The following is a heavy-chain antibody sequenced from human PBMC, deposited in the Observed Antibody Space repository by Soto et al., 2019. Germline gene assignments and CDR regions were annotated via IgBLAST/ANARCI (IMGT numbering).Heavy chain of an antibody. CDR1: GGSITSTGYY. J-gene: IGHJ3*02. D-gene: IGHD1-26*01. CDR3: ARDLRGGYDAFDI. CDR2: ISFGGST. V-gene: IGHV4-31*03. Sequence: QVQLQESGPGLVKPSQTLSLTCTVSGGSITSTGYYWSWIRQHPEKGLEWIGYISFGGSTYYNPSLKSRVAISMDTSKTQFSLTLSYGTAPDTDVYYWARDLRGGYDAFDIWGQGTMVTVSS.